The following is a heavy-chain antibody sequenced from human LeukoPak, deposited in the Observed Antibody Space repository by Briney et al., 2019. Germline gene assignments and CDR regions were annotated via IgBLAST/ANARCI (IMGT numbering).Heavy chain of an antibody. CDR1: GGSMSSSDHF. CDR2: VYYIGST. V-gene: IGHV4-39*01. Sequence: SETLSLTCTVSGGSMSSSDHFWGWIRQPPGKALEWLASVYYIGSTYYNPSLRSRLSISLDTSKKQLSLKLDSVTAADTAVYYCARHPAYSSGWYWYFDLWGRGTLVTVSS. CDR3: ARHPAYSSGWYWYFDL. J-gene: IGHJ2*01. D-gene: IGHD6-19*01.